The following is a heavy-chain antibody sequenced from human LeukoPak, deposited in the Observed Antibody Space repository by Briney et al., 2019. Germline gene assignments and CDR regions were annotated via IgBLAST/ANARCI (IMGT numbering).Heavy chain of an antibody. Sequence: GGSLRLSCAASEFTFSTYWIHWVRQAPGKGLVWVSHINPDGTTTNYADSVKGRFTISRDNAKNTLFLQMNSLRPEDTAVYYCVRGTRNYYGVDYWGQGTLVTVSS. V-gene: IGHV3-74*01. CDR3: VRGTRNYYGVDY. CDR2: INPDGTTT. CDR1: EFTFSTYW. J-gene: IGHJ4*02. D-gene: IGHD3-3*01.